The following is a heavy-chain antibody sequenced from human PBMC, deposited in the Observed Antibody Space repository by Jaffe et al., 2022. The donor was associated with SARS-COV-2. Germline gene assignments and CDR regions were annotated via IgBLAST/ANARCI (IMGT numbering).Heavy chain of an antibody. CDR2: IWYDGSNK. Sequence: QVQLVESGGGVVQPGRSLRLSCAASGFTFSSYGMHWVRQAPGKGLEWVAVIWYDGSNKYYADSVKGRFTISRDNSKNTLYLQMNSLRAEDTAVYYCARDGAVAGIGAWYFDLWGRGTLVTVSS. CDR1: GFTFSSYG. D-gene: IGHD6-19*01. J-gene: IGHJ2*01. V-gene: IGHV3-33*01. CDR3: ARDGAVAGIGAWYFDL.